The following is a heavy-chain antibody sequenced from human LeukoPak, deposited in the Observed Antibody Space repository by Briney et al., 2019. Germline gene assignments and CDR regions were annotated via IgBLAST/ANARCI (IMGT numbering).Heavy chain of an antibody. J-gene: IGHJ4*02. V-gene: IGHV3-30*18. Sequence: GGSLRLSCAASGFTFSDYGMHWVRQAPGKGLEWAAAISYDGSDKYYADSVKGRFTISRDDSKKTLYLQMNSLRAEDTAVYYCAKDRVVFNRNYAYYFDYWGQGALVTVSS. CDR1: GFTFSDYG. D-gene: IGHD1-7*01. CDR3: AKDRVVFNRNYAYYFDY. CDR2: ISYDGSDK.